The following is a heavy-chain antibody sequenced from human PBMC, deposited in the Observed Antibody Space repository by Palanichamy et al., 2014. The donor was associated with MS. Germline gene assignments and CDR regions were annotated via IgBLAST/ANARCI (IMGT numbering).Heavy chain of an antibody. Sequence: QVQLLQSGREVKKPGSSVKVSCKASGGTFRSYAINWVRQAPGQGLEWMGGIIPIFGTPNYAQRFQGKVTITADESTSTAYMELSSLRSEDTAVYYCARVIPAAVTHAFDIWGQGTMVTVSS. CDR2: IIPIFGTP. V-gene: IGHV1-69*01. CDR3: ARVIPAAVTHAFDI. CDR1: GGTFRSYA. D-gene: IGHD6-13*01. J-gene: IGHJ3*02.